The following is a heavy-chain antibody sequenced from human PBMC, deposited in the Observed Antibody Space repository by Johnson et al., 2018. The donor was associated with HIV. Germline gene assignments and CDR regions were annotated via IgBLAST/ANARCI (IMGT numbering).Heavy chain of an antibody. J-gene: IGHJ3*02. V-gene: IGHV3-7*02. CDR3: ATIAAHGAAFDI. CDR2: IKQDGSEK. Sequence: VESGGGLVQPGGSLRLSCAASGFTFSSYWMSWVRQAPGKGLEWVANIKQDGSEKYYVDSVKGRFTISRDNAKNTLYLQMNSLRPEDTAAYYCATIAAHGAAFDIWGQGTVVTVSS. D-gene: IGHD6-25*01. CDR1: GFTFSSYW.